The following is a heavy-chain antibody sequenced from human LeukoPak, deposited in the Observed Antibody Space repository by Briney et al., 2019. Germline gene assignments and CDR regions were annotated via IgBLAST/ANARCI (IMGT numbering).Heavy chain of an antibody. CDR1: GGSLSSYY. Sequence: SETLSLTCTVSGGSLSSYYWSWIRQPPAKGLEGIGYIYYSGSTNYNPSLKSRVTISVDTSKNQFSLKLSSVTAADTAVYYWARLGYCSGGSCYPEYYFDYWGQGTLVTVSS. J-gene: IGHJ4*02. V-gene: IGHV4-59*08. D-gene: IGHD2-15*01. CDR2: IYYSGST. CDR3: ARLGYCSGGSCYPEYYFDY.